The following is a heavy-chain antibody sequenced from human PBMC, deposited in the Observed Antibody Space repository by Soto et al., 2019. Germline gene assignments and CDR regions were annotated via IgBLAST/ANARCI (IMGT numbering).Heavy chain of an antibody. CDR3: AKGPHYYGSGSQYGMDV. J-gene: IGHJ6*02. Sequence: EVPLLESGGGLVQPGGSLRLSCAASGFTFSSYAMSWVRQAPGKGLEWVSAISGSGGSTYYADSEKGRFTISRDNSKNTLYLQMNSLRAEDTAVYYCAKGPHYYGSGSQYGMDVWGQGTTVTVSS. V-gene: IGHV3-23*01. CDR2: ISGSGGST. D-gene: IGHD3-10*01. CDR1: GFTFSSYA.